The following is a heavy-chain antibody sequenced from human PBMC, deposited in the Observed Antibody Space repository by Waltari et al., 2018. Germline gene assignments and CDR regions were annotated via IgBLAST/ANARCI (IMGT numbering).Heavy chain of an antibody. CDR3: ARGGYGGSGSYFPDY. V-gene: IGHV1-69*10. D-gene: IGHD3-10*01. J-gene: IGHJ4*02. CDR2: IIPILGIA. Sequence: QVQLVQSGAEVKKPGSSVKVSCQASGGTFSSYAISWVRQAPGQGLEWMGGIIPILGIANYAQKFQGRVTITADKSTSTAYMELSSLRSEDTAVYYCARGGYGGSGSYFPDYWGQGTLVTVSS. CDR1: GGTFSSYA.